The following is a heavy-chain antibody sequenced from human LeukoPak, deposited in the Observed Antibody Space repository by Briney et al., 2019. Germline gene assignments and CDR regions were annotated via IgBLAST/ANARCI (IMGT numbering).Heavy chain of an antibody. CDR3: ARGKTERSVVMTAPPYNSFDP. Sequence: GASVRVSCKASGFTLYTYYFHWVRQAPGQGLEWMGIINPNDGGTTLAQRFQGRVTMTRDTSTSTVYMELSSLSFEDTAVYYCARGKTERSVVMTAPPYNSFDPWGQGTLVTVSS. J-gene: IGHJ5*02. D-gene: IGHD2-21*02. V-gene: IGHV1-46*02. CDR2: INPNDGGT. CDR1: GFTLYTYY.